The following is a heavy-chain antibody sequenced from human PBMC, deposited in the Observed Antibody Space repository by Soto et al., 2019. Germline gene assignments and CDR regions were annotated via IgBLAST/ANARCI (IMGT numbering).Heavy chain of an antibody. CDR3: ARGWQQQLVDTYYYYMDV. CDR1: GGSFSGYY. D-gene: IGHD6-13*01. CDR2: INHSGST. Sequence: QVQLQQWGAGLLKPSETLSLTCAVYGGSFSGYYWSWIRQPPGKGLEWIGEINHSGSTNYNPSLKSRVTISVDTSKNQFSLKLSSVTAADTAVYYCARGWQQQLVDTYYYYMDVWGKGTTVTVSS. J-gene: IGHJ6*03. V-gene: IGHV4-34*01.